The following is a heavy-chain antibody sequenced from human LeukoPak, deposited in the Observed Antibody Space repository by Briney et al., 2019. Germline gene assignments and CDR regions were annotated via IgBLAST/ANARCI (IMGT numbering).Heavy chain of an antibody. Sequence: GASVKVSCKASGYTFTGYYMRWVRQAPGQGLEWMGWINPNSGGTNYAQKFQGRVTMTRDTSISAAYRELSRLRSDDTAVYYCAREWDYDIRGPFFDYWGQGTLVTVSS. D-gene: IGHD3-22*01. CDR1: GYTFTGYY. CDR3: AREWDYDIRGPFFDY. J-gene: IGHJ4*02. V-gene: IGHV1-2*02. CDR2: INPNSGGT.